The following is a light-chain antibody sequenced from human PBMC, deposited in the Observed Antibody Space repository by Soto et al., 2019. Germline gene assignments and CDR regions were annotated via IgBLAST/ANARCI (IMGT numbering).Light chain of an antibody. Sequence: EIVLTQSPGTLSLSPGERATLSCRASQSVSSSYLAWYQQNTGQAPRLLIYGASSRATGIPDRFSGSGSGTDFTLTISRLEPEDFAVYYCQQYGSSPRTFGQGTKVEFK. CDR2: GAS. V-gene: IGKV3-20*01. CDR3: QQYGSSPRT. J-gene: IGKJ1*01. CDR1: QSVSSSY.